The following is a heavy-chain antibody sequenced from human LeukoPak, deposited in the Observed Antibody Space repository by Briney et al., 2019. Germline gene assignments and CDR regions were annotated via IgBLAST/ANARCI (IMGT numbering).Heavy chain of an antibody. Sequence: SETLSLTCTVSGGSISSSSYYWGWIRQPPGKGLEWIGSIYYSGSTYYNPSLKSRVTISVDTSKNQFSLKLSSVTAADTAVYYCARRERAQNFDYWGQGTLVTVSS. CDR2: IYYSGST. J-gene: IGHJ4*02. CDR3: ARRERAQNFDY. V-gene: IGHV4-39*01. CDR1: GGSISSSSYY.